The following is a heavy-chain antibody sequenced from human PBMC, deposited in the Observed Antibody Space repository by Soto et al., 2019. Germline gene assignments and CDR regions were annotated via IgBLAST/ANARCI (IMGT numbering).Heavy chain of an antibody. CDR3: ARDKRRPINTRWFGELPGWFDP. V-gene: IGHV3-33*01. J-gene: IGHJ5*02. D-gene: IGHD3-10*01. CDR2: IWYDGSNK. CDR1: GFTFSSYG. Sequence: QVQLVESGGGVVQPGRSLRLSCAASGFTFSSYGMHWVRQAPGKGLEWVAVIWYDGSNKYYADSVKGRFTISRDNSKNTLYLQMNSLRAEDTAVYYCARDKRRPINTRWFGELPGWFDPWGQGTLVTVSS.